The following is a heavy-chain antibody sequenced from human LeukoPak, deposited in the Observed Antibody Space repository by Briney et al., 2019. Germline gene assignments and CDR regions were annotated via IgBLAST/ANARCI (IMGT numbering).Heavy chain of an antibody. CDR3: ARDGAVGARVLDYYMDV. J-gene: IGHJ6*03. D-gene: IGHD1-26*01. CDR2: INSDGSST. V-gene: IGHV3-74*01. Sequence: PGGSLRLSCAASGFTFSSYWMHWVRQAPGKGLVWVSRINSDGSSTSYADSVKGRFTISRDNAKNTLYLQMNSLRAEDTAVYYCARDGAVGARVLDYYMDVWGKGTTVTVSS. CDR1: GFTFSSYW.